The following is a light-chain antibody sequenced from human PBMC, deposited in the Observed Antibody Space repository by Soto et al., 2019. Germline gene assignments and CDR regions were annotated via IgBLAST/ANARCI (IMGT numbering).Light chain of an antibody. CDR3: MQTIQLPIT. Sequence: DIVMTQTPLSLSVTPGQPASISCKSSQSLLQSDGKTYLFWLLQKPGQPPKLLIYEVSKRFSGVPDRFSGSGSGTEFTLKISRVEAXXVGVYYCMQTIQLPITFGQGTRLEIK. V-gene: IGKV2D-29*01. CDR2: EVS. CDR1: QSLLQSDGKTY. J-gene: IGKJ5*01.